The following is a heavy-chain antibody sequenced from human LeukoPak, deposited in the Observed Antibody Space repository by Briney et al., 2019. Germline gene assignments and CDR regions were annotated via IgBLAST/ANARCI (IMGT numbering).Heavy chain of an antibody. CDR3: AGFDSDGYYIY. D-gene: IGHD3-22*01. CDR2: IYYTGTT. J-gene: IGHJ4*02. CDR1: GGSISSTTYY. V-gene: IGHV4-39*01. Sequence: SETLSLTCSVSGGSISSTTYYWAWIRQPPGRGLEWIGSIYYTGTTYYNPSVKSRVTMSVDTSRNQFSLKLSSVTAADTAVYYCAGFDSDGYYIYWGQGTLVTVSS.